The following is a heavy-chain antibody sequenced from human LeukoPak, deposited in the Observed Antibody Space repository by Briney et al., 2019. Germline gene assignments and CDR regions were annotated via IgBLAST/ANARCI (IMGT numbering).Heavy chain of an antibody. Sequence: NPSETLSLTCTVSGGSISSSSYSWGWIRQPPGKGLEWIGSIYYSGTTYYNPSLKSRVTISVDTSKIQFSLKPSSVAAPDTAVYFCARLRFDFWSGYTHPYFDYWGQGTLVTVSS. CDR3: ARLRFDFWSGYTHPYFDY. V-gene: IGHV4-39*01. CDR2: IYYSGTT. CDR1: GGSISSSSYS. D-gene: IGHD3-3*01. J-gene: IGHJ4*02.